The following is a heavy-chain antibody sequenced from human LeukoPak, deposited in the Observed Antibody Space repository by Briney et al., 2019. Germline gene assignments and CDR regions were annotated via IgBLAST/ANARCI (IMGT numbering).Heavy chain of an antibody. J-gene: IGHJ4*02. V-gene: IGHV4-30-2*01. D-gene: IGHD4-23*01. CDR2: ISHSGIT. CDR3: ARDYGGKPAHEDYFDY. Sequence: SQTLSLTCGVSGGSISTGGLSWSWVRQPPGKGLEWIGYISHSGITYYNPSLKSRVTISVDRSKNHFSLKLTSVTAADTAVYYCARDYGGKPAHEDYFDYWGQGTLVTVSS. CDR1: GGSISTGGLS.